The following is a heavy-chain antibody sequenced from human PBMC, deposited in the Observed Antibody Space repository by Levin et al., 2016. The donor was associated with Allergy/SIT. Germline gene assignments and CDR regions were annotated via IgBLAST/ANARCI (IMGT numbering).Heavy chain of an antibody. CDR1: GFTFSSYW. Sequence: GESLKISCAASGFTFSSYWMSWVRQAPGKGLEWVAFIRNDGSNKYYADYADSVKGRFTISRDNPENALYLQMNGLRAEDTALYYCAKYQAPGTRTFDHWGQGTLVTVSS. V-gene: IGHV3-30*02. J-gene: IGHJ4*02. CDR2: IRNDGSNK. D-gene: IGHD6-13*01. CDR3: AKYQAPGTRTFDH.